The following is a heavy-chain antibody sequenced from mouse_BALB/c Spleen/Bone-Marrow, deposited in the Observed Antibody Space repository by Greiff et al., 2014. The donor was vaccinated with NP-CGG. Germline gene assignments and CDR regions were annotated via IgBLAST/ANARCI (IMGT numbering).Heavy chain of an antibody. CDR2: INPYNGDT. D-gene: IGHD1-1*01. CDR1: GYSFTGYF. CDR3: AREGGYYYGSSPYFDV. V-gene: IGHV1-20*02. Sequence: VQLKESGPELVKPGASVKISCKASGYSFTGYFMNWVMQSHGKSLEWIGRINPYNGDTFYNQKFKGKATLTVDKSSSTAHMELRSLASEDSAGYYCAREGGYYYGSSPYFDVWGAGTTVTVSS. J-gene: IGHJ1*01.